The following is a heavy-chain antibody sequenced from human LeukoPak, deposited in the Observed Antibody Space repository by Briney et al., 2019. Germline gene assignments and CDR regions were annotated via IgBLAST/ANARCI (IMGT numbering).Heavy chain of an antibody. V-gene: IGHV3-21*01. J-gene: IGHJ4*02. D-gene: IGHD2-2*01. CDR2: ISSSSSYI. CDR1: GFTFSSYS. Sequence: GGSLRLSCAASGFTFSSYSMNWVRQAPGKGLEWVSSISSSSSYIYYADSVKGRFTISRDNAKNSLYLQMNSLGAEDTAVYYCARDREGVVVPAANYIDYWGQGTLVTASS. CDR3: ARDREGVVVPAANYIDY.